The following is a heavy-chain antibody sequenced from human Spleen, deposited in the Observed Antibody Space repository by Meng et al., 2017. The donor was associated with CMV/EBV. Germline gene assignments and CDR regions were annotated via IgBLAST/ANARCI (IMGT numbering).Heavy chain of an antibody. CDR3: ARIIRYCSSTSCQSYYYYGMDV. J-gene: IGHJ6*02. Sequence: SETLSLTCTVSGGSISSSRYYWGWVRQAPGKGLEWIGSVYYSGRPFYNPSLESRVTISVDTSKNQFSLKLSSVTAADTAVYYCARIIRYCSSTSCQSYYYYGMDVWGQGTTVTVSS. CDR1: GGSISSSRYY. V-gene: IGHV4-39*07. D-gene: IGHD2-2*01. CDR2: VYYSGRP.